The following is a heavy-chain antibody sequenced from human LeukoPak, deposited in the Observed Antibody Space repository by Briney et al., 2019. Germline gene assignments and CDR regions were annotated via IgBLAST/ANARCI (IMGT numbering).Heavy chain of an antibody. J-gene: IGHJ5*02. Sequence: PSQTLSLTCTVSGGSISSGDYYWSWIRQPPGKGLEWIGYIYYSGSTYCNPSLKSRVTISVDTSKNQFSLKLSSVTAADTAVYYCAGHQWMYNWFDPWGQGTLVTVSS. D-gene: IGHD5-12*01. V-gene: IGHV4-30-4*08. CDR1: GGSISSGDYY. CDR3: AGHQWMYNWFDP. CDR2: IYYSGST.